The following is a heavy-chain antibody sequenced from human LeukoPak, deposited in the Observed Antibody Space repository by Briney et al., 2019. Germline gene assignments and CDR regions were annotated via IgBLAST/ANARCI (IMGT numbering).Heavy chain of an antibody. CDR2: INPNSGAA. J-gene: IGHJ4*02. Sequence: ASVRVSCKASGDTFTGYYMYWVRQAPGEGLEGMGWINPNSGAANYAQKFQDRVTMTRDTSISTAYMELSRPRSDDTAVYYCARDPDSSGYYYPWWGQGTLVTVSS. CDR1: GDTFTGYY. V-gene: IGHV1-2*02. D-gene: IGHD3-22*01. CDR3: ARDPDSSGYYYPW.